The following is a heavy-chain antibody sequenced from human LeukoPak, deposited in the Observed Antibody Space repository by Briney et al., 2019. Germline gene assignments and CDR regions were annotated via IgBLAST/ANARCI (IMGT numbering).Heavy chain of an antibody. Sequence: SETLPLTCAVYGGSFSGYYWSWIRQPPGKGLEWIGEINHSGSTNCNPSLKSRVTISVDTSKNQFSLKLSSVTAADTAVYYCAREGRGYSGYARYWGQGTLVTVSS. CDR2: INHSGST. V-gene: IGHV4-34*01. J-gene: IGHJ4*02. CDR3: AREGRGYSGYARY. CDR1: GGSFSGYY. D-gene: IGHD5-12*01.